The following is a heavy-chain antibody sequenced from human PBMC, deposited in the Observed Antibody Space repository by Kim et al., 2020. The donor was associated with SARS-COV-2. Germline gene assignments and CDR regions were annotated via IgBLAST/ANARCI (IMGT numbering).Heavy chain of an antibody. V-gene: IGHV4-34*01. CDR3: ARVRAYYYGSGSFLDY. J-gene: IGHJ4*01. CDR1: GGSFSGYY. Sequence: SETLSLTCAVYGGSFSGYYWSWIRQPPGKGLEWIGEINHSGSTNYNPSSKSRVTISVDTSKNQFSLKLSSVTAADTAVNYCARVRAYYYGSGSFLDYWG. D-gene: IGHD3-10*01. CDR2: INHSGST.